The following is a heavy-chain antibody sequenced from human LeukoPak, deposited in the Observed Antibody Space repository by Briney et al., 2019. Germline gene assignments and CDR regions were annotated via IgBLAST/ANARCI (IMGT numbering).Heavy chain of an antibody. CDR3: ARDLKISQRLWFGESARENYYDYFYMDV. D-gene: IGHD3-10*01. V-gene: IGHV4-4*07. CDR2: IYTTGST. CDR1: GGFISSYY. J-gene: IGHJ6*03. Sequence: SETLSLTCTVSGGFISSYYWSWIRQPAGKGLEWIGRIYTTGSTKYNPSLKSRVTISADTSKNQFSLKLSSVSAADTAVYYCARDLKISQRLWFGESARENYYDYFYMDVWGKGTTVTISS.